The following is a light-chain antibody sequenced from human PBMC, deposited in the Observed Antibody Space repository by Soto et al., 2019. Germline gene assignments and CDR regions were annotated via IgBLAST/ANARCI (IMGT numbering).Light chain of an antibody. J-gene: IGKJ1*01. CDR3: QQYGSSGT. CDR2: GAS. V-gene: IGKV3-20*01. Sequence: EIVLTQSPGNLSLSPGERATLSCRASQSVSNNYLAWYQQKPGQAPRLLIYGASNRATGIPDRFSGSGSGTDFTLTISRLEPEDFAVYYCQQYGSSGTFGQGTKVEI. CDR1: QSVSNNY.